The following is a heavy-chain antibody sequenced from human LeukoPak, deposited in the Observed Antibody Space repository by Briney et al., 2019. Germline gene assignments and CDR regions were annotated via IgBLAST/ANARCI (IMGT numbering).Heavy chain of an antibody. V-gene: IGHV1-46*01. D-gene: IGHD4/OR15-4a*01. Sequence: ASVKVSCKASGYTFTSYYMHWVRQAPGQGLEWMGIINPSGGSTSYAQKFQGRVTMTRDTSTSTVYMELSSLRSEDTAAYCCARGPHLTDAFDIWGQGTMVTVSS. CDR2: INPSGGST. CDR3: ARGPHLTDAFDI. CDR1: GYTFTSYY. J-gene: IGHJ3*02.